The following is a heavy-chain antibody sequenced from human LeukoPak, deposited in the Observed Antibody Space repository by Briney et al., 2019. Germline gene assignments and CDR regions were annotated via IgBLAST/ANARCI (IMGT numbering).Heavy chain of an antibody. CDR3: ARLEEGAFDI. J-gene: IGHJ3*02. CDR1: GFTFSSYS. V-gene: IGHV3-48*04. Sequence: PGRSLRLSCAASGFTFSSYSMNWVRQAPGKGLEWVSYISSSSSTIYYADSVKGRFTISRDNAKNSLYLQMNSLRAEDTAVYYCARLEEGAFDIWGQGTMVTVSS. CDR2: ISSSSSTI.